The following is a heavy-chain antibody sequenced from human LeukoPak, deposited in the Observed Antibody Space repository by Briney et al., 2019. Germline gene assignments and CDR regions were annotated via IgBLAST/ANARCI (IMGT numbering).Heavy chain of an antibody. CDR3: ARDATSWELRWFDP. CDR1: GFTFSSYS. CDR2: ISSSSSTI. Sequence: PGGSLRLSCAASGFTFSSYSMNWVRQAPGKGLEWVSYISSSSSTIYYADSVKGRFTISRDNAKNSLYLQMNSLRAEDTAVYYCARDATSWELRWFDPWGQGTLVTVSS. J-gene: IGHJ5*02. V-gene: IGHV3-48*04. D-gene: IGHD1-26*01.